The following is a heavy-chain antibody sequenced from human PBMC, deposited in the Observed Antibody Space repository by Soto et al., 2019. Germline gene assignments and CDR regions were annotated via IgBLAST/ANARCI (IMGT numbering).Heavy chain of an antibody. CDR3: AKEPDYGDHNLDY. V-gene: IGHV3-23*01. Sequence: HPGGSLRLSCAASGFTFSSYAMSWVRQAPGKGLEWVSAISGSCGSTYYADSVKGRFTISRDNSKNTLYLQMNSPRAEDRAVYYCAKEPDYGDHNLDYWGQGTLVTVS. CDR1: GFTFSSYA. CDR2: ISGSCGST. D-gene: IGHD4-17*01. J-gene: IGHJ4*02.